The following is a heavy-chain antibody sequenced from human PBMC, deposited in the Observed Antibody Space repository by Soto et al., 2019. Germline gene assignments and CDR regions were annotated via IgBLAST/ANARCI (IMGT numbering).Heavy chain of an antibody. J-gene: IGHJ4*02. CDR1: GDSIASSYW. V-gene: IGHV4-4*02. CDR3: ARDRAYYESSGLYFDY. D-gene: IGHD3-22*01. CDR2: IYHSGTT. Sequence: SETLSLTCAVSGDSIASSYWWSWVRQPPGKGLEWIGEIYHSGTTNYNPSLKSRVTILQDKSNNQFSLRLDSVTAADTAVYYCARDRAYYESSGLYFDYWGQGTLVTVSS.